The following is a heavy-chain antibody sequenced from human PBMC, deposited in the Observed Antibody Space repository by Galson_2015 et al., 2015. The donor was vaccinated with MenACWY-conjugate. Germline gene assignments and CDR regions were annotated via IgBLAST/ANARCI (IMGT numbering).Heavy chain of an antibody. V-gene: IGHV3-11*06. D-gene: IGHD3-22*01. J-gene: IGHJ4*02. CDR3: ARGSPDSSGYFGY. CDR2: ISSSSSYT. Sequence: LRLSCAASGFTFRDYYMSWIRQAPGKGLGWGSYISSSSSYTNYAGSVKGRFTISRDNAKNSLYLQINRLRAEDTAVYYWARGSPDSSGYFGYWGQGTLVTVSS. CDR1: GFTFRDYY.